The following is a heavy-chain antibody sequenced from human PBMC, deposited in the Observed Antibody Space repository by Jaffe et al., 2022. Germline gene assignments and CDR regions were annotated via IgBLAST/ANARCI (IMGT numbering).Heavy chain of an antibody. D-gene: IGHD3-16*02. J-gene: IGHJ4*02. CDR1: GYTFTSYA. V-gene: IGHV7-4-1*02. CDR3: ARAVTTYYDYIWGSYREYFDY. CDR2: INTNTGNP. Sequence: QVQLVQSGSELKKPGASVKVSCKASGYTFTSYAMNWVRQAPGQGLEWMGWINTNTGNPTYAQGFTGRFVFSLDTSVSTAYLQISSLKAEDTAVYYCARAVTTYYDYIWGSYREYFDYWGQGTLVTVSS.